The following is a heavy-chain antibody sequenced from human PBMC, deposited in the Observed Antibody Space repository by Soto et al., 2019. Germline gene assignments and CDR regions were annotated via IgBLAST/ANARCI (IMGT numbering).Heavy chain of an antibody. CDR2: IYPGYSDT. Sequence: RGESLKISCKGSGYSFTSYWIGWVRQMPGKGLEWMGIIYPGYSDTRYSPSFQGQVTISADKSISTAYLQWSSLKASDTAMYYCARHPRRDGYNWVDYWGQGTLVTVSS. CDR1: GYSFTSYW. J-gene: IGHJ4*02. V-gene: IGHV5-51*01. D-gene: IGHD5-12*01. CDR3: ARHPRRDGYNWVDY.